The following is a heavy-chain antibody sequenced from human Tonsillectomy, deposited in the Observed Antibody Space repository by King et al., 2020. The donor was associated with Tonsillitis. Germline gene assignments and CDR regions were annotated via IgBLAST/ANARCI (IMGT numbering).Heavy chain of an antibody. V-gene: IGHV4-61*01. Sequence: QLQESVPGLVKPSETLSLTCTVSGGSVYSGSNNWRWMRQPPGKGLEWIGYFYYIGGTKYNPSLESRFSISVDTSKNLFSLRLTSVTAADTAVYFCARGLVTQIFDAFDMWGQGTLVTVSS. CDR2: FYYIGGT. CDR1: GGSVYSGSNN. D-gene: IGHD2-21*02. CDR3: ARGLVTQIFDAFDM. J-gene: IGHJ3*02.